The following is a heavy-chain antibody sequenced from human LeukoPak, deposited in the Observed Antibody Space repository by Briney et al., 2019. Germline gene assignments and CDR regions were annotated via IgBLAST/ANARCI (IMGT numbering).Heavy chain of an antibody. V-gene: IGHV4-59*08. CDR2: IYYSGST. Sequence: SETLSLTCTVSGGSISSYYWSWIRHPPGKGLEWIGYIYYSGSTNYNPSLNRRVTISVDTSKNQFSLKLSSLTAADTAVYYCARYSSSWYDYWGQGTLVTVSS. J-gene: IGHJ4*02. D-gene: IGHD6-13*01. CDR3: ARYSSSWYDY. CDR1: GGSISSYY.